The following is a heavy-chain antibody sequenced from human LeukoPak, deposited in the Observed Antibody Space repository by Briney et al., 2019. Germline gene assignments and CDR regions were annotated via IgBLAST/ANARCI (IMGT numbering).Heavy chain of an antibody. Sequence: SETLSLTCTVSGGSISSSSYYWGWIRQPPGKGLERIGSIYYSGSTYYNPSLKSRVTISVDTSKNQFSLKLSSVTAADTAVYYCALRQYGDYADYWGQGTLVTVSS. CDR2: IYYSGST. V-gene: IGHV4-39*01. CDR3: ALRQYGDYADY. CDR1: GGSISSSSYY. J-gene: IGHJ4*02. D-gene: IGHD4-17*01.